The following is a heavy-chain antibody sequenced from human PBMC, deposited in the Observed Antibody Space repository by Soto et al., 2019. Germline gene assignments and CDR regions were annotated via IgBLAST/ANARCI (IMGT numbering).Heavy chain of an antibody. CDR2: TYYRSKWYN. V-gene: IGHV6-1*01. CDR3: ARESSSWYSYYFDY. D-gene: IGHD6-13*01. CDR1: GDSVSSNSAG. Sequence: SQTLSLTCDISGDSVSSNSAGWNWIRQTPSRGLEWLGRTYYRSKWYNNYAVSVKSRITINPDTSKNQFSLQLNSVTPEDTAVYYCARESSSWYSYYFDYWGQGTLVTVSS. J-gene: IGHJ4*02.